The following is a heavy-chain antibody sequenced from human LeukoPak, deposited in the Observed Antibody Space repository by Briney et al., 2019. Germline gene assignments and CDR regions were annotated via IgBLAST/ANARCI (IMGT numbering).Heavy chain of an antibody. CDR3: AKSSYYDSSGYYREYYFDY. D-gene: IGHD3-22*01. V-gene: IGHV3-23*01. CDR1: GFTFNSYG. J-gene: IGHJ4*02. Sequence: GGSLRLSCAASGFTFNSYGMSWVRQAPGKGLEWVSGISGSGGSTYYADSVKGRVTVSRDNSKSTLYLQMNSLRAEDTAVYYCAKSSYYDSSGYYREYYFDYWGQGTLVTVSS. CDR2: ISGSGGST.